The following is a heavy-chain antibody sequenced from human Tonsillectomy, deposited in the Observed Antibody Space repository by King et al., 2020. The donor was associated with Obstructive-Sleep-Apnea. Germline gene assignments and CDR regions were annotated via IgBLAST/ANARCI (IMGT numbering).Heavy chain of an antibody. D-gene: IGHD5-18*01. CDR2: IIPMEGAA. CDR3: ARGVSGYRGLFHA. CDR1: GNSFSSYV. J-gene: IGHJ5*02. V-gene: IGHV1-69*01. Sequence: VQLVQSGAEVKKPGSSVKVSCKVSGNSFSSYVFSWVRQAPGQGLEWMGGIIPMEGAANYAQKFQGRVTITADESTSTVYMELSSRRSEDTALYHCARGVSGYRGLFHAWGQGTLVTVSS.